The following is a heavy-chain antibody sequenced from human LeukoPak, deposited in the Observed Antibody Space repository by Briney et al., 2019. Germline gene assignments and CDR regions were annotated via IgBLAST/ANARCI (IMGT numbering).Heavy chain of an antibody. CDR3: ARGLAYYGSGSFFDY. CDR2: MNPNSGNT. CDR1: GGTFSSYA. J-gene: IGHJ4*02. D-gene: IGHD3-10*01. Sequence: ASVKVSCKASGGTFSSYAINWVRQATGQGLEWMGWMNPNSGNTGYAQKFQGRVTITRNTSISTAYMELSSLRSEDTAVYYCARGLAYYGSGSFFDYWGQGTLVTVSS. V-gene: IGHV1-8*03.